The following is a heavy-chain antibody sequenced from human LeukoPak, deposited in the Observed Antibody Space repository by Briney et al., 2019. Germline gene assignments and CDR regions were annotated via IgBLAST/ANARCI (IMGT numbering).Heavy chain of an antibody. D-gene: IGHD2-15*01. V-gene: IGHV3-23*01. CDR1: AFTFSSYA. CDR3: AKCGTVKDYYFDY. J-gene: IGHJ4*02. CDR2: ISGSGGST. Sequence: GGSMRLSCAASAFTFSSYAMSWVRQAPGNGLEWVSAISGSGGSTYYADSGEGRFTICRDTSKKTPYLRMSSLRADDPAVYYCAKCGTVKDYYFDYWGQGTLVTVSS.